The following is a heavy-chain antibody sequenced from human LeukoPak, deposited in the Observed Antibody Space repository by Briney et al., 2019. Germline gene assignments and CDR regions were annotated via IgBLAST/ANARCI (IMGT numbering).Heavy chain of an antibody. CDR2: IIPIFGTA. D-gene: IGHD3-3*01. J-gene: IGHJ4*02. V-gene: IGHV1-69*05. CDR1: GGTFSSYA. CDR3: AIYTSQEWLLGGYFDY. Sequence: SVKVSCKASGGTFSSYAISWVRQAPGQGLEWMGGIIPIFGTANYAQKFQGRVTITTDESTSTAYMELSSLRSEDTAVYYRAIYTSQEWLLGGYFDYWGQGTLVTVSS.